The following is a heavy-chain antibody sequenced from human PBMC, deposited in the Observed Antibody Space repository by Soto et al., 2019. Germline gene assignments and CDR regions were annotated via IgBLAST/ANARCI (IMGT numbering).Heavy chain of an antibody. Sequence: SETLSLTCTVSGGSISSYYWSWIRQPPGKGLEWIGYIYYSGSTNYNPSLKSRVTISVDTSKNQFSLKLSSVTAADTAVYYCARTRTTVTMYNWFDPWGQGTLVTVSS. V-gene: IGHV4-59*01. J-gene: IGHJ5*02. D-gene: IGHD4-17*01. CDR2: IYYSGST. CDR3: ARTRTTVTMYNWFDP. CDR1: GGSISSYY.